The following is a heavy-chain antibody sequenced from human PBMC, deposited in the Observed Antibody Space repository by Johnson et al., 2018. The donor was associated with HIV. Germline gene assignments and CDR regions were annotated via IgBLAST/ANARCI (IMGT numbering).Heavy chain of an antibody. D-gene: IGHD5-24*01. V-gene: IGHV3-30*03. J-gene: IGHJ3*02. CDR1: GFTFSDYY. Sequence: QVQLVESGGGLVKPGGSLRLSCAASGFTFSDYYMSWIRQAPGKGLEWVAVISYDGSNKYYADSVKGRFTISRDNSKNTLYLQMNSLRAEDTAVYYCATRPGGDGYSADAFEIWGQGTMVTVSS. CDR3: ATRPGGDGYSADAFEI. CDR2: ISYDGSNK.